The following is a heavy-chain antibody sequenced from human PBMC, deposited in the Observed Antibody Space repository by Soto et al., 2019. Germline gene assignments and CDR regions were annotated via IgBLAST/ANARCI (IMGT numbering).Heavy chain of an antibody. V-gene: IGHV3-7*05. J-gene: IGHJ4*02. CDR1: GFTFSSYW. CDR3: ARVLPPVYYYDSSGYYFDY. D-gene: IGHD3-22*01. Sequence: GSLRLSCAASGFTFSSYWMSWVRQAPGKGLEWVANIKQDGSEKYYVDSVKGRFTISRDNAKNSLYVQMNSLRAEDTAVYYCARVLPPVYYYDSSGYYFDYWGQGTLVTVSS. CDR2: IKQDGSEK.